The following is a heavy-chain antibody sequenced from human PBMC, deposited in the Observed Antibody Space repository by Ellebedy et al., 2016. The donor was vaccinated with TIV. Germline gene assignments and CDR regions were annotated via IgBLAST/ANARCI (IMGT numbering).Heavy chain of an antibody. V-gene: IGHV3-7*01. CDR2: IKYDGSDK. CDR3: VRDSPGWAVGAY. CDR1: GFTFSSYW. D-gene: IGHD1-26*01. J-gene: IGHJ4*02. Sequence: GESLKISCAASGFTFSSYWMTWVRQAPGKGLEWVANIKYDGSDKNYVDSVKGRFTISRDNGKNSLYLQMNGLRVEDSAAYYCVRDSPGWAVGAYWGQGTLVTVSS.